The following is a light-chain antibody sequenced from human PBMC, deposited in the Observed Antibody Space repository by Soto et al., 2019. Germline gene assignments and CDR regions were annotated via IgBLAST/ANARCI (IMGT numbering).Light chain of an antibody. J-gene: IGKJ5*01. Sequence: DIQMTHSPSSLSASVGDRVTITCQASHDIRKYLNWYQQKPGKAPKLLIYDASQLETGVPSRFSGSGSGTDFTFTINSLQPEDIGTYYCQHYNSFPITFGQGTRLEIK. V-gene: IGKV1-33*01. CDR2: DAS. CDR3: QHYNSFPIT. CDR1: HDIRKY.